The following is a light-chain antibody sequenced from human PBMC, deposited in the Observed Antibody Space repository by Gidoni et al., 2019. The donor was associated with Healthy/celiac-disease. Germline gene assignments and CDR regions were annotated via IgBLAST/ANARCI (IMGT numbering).Light chain of an antibody. CDR1: QSVSSSY. V-gene: IGKV3-20*01. Sequence: EIVLTQSPGTLSLSPGERATLSCRASQSVSSSYLAWYQQKPGQAPRLLIYDAASRATGIPDRCSGSGSGTDFTLTISRLEPEDFAVYYCQQYGSSSYTFGQGTKLEIK. CDR2: DAA. J-gene: IGKJ2*01. CDR3: QQYGSSSYT.